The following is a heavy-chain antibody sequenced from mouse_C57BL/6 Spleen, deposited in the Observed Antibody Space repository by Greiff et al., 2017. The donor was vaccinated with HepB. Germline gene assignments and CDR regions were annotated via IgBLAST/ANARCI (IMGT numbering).Heavy chain of an antibody. D-gene: IGHD1-1*01. V-gene: IGHV1-59*01. CDR3: AKGEYYYGSSYEAMDY. Sequence: VQLQQPGAELVRPGTSVKLSCKASGYTFTSYWMHWVKQRPGQGLEWIGVIDPSDSYTNYNQKFKGKATLTVDTSSSTAYMQLSSLTSEDSAVYYCAKGEYYYGSSYEAMDYWGQGTSVTVSS. J-gene: IGHJ4*01. CDR1: GYTFTSYW. CDR2: IDPSDSYT.